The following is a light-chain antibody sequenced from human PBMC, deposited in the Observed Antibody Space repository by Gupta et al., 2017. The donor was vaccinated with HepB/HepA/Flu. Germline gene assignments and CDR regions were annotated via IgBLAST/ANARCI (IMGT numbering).Light chain of an antibody. J-gene: IGKJ2*03. CDR2: DAS. CDR1: QGVSSY. CDR3: QQRSNWPRS. V-gene: IGKV3-11*01. Sequence: EIVLTQSPATLSLSPGERATLSCRASQGVSSYLAWYQQKPGQAPRLLIYDASNRATGIPARFSGSGSGTDFTLTISSLEPEDFAVYNCQQRSNWPRSFGQGTKLEIK.